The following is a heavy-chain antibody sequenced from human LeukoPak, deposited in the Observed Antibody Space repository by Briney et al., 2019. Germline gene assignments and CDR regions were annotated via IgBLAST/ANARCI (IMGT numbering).Heavy chain of an antibody. CDR2: IYYSGTI. Sequence: SETLSLTCTVSGGSISSYYWSWIRQPPGKGLEWIGYIYYSGTINANPSLKGRVTMSIDTSKNQLSLKLSSVTAADTAVYFCARSRGYDYYGGYWFDPWGQGTLVTVSS. CDR1: GGSISSYY. D-gene: IGHD5-12*01. V-gene: IGHV4-59*01. J-gene: IGHJ5*02. CDR3: ARSRGYDYYGGYWFDP.